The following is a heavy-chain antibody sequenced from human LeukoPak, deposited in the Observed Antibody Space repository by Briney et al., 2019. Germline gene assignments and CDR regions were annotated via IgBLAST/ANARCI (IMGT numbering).Heavy chain of an antibody. CDR2: IYTSGST. V-gene: IGHV4-61*02. CDR1: GGSISSGSYY. Sequence: SETLSLTCTVSGGSISSGSYYWSWIRQPAGKGLEWIGRIYTSGSTNYNPSLKSRVTISVDTSKNQFSLKLSSVTAADTAVYYCARHIYDDYFDYWGQGTLVTVSS. J-gene: IGHJ4*02. D-gene: IGHD5/OR15-5a*01. CDR3: ARHIYDDYFDY.